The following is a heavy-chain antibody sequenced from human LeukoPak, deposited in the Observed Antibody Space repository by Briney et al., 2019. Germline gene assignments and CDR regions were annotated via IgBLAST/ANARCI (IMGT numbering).Heavy chain of an antibody. D-gene: IGHD5-18*01. Sequence: PSETLSLTCTVSGGSISSYYWSWIRQPPGKGLEWTGYIYYSGSTNYNPSLKSRVTISVDTSKNQFSLKLSSVTAADTAVYYCASGNLEPYSWSSFDIWGQGTMVTVSS. CDR2: IYYSGST. CDR1: GGSISSYY. CDR3: ASGNLEPYSWSSFDI. V-gene: IGHV4-59*08. J-gene: IGHJ3*02.